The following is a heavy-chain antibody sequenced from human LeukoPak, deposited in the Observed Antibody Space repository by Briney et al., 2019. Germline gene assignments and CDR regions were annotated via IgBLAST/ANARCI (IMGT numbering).Heavy chain of an antibody. V-gene: IGHV3-53*01. CDR1: GFTVSSNY. CDR2: IYSGGST. J-gene: IGHJ4*02. D-gene: IGHD3-22*01. CDR3: ARGDSSGYVVY. Sequence: PGGSLRLSCAASGFTVSSNYMSWVRQAPGKGLEWVSVIYSGGSTYYADSVKGRFTISRDNSKNTLYLQTNSLRAEDTAVYYCARGDSSGYVVYWGQGTLVTVSS.